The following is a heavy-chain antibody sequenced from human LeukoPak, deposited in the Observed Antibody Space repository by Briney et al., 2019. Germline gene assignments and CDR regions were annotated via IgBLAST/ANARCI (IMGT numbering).Heavy chain of an antibody. CDR2: IYHSGRT. V-gene: IGHV4-38-2*02. J-gene: IGHJ4*02. Sequence: SETLSLTCTVSGYSISSDYYWGWIRPPPGRGLEWIGTIYHSGRTYYNPSLKSRVTISLDTSKNQFSLKLTSVTAADTAVYYCARARDIAVSYFGELLSSETYFDYWGQGTLVIVSS. CDR3: ARARDIAVSYFGELLSSETYFDY. CDR1: GYSISSDYY. D-gene: IGHD3-10*01.